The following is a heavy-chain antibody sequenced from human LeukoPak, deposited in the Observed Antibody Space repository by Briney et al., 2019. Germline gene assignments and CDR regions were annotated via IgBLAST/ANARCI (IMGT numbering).Heavy chain of an antibody. Sequence: SETLSLTCTVSGGSISSSSYYWGWIRQPPGKGLEWIGSIYYSGSTYYNPSLKSRVTISVDTSKNQFSLKLSSVTAADTAVYYCAREILYDSTGYYLWGQGTLVTVSS. CDR3: AREILYDSTGYYL. J-gene: IGHJ4*02. D-gene: IGHD3-22*01. V-gene: IGHV4-39*07. CDR2: IYYSGST. CDR1: GGSISSSSYY.